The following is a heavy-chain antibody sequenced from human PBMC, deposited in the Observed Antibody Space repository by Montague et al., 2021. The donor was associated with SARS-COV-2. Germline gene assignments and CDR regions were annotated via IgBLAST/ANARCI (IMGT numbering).Heavy chain of an antibody. D-gene: IGHD3-22*01. J-gene: IGHJ4*02. CDR2: ITHRGTS. Sequence: SETLSLTCAVYGGSFSDYFWTWIRQPPGKGLEWIGEITHRGTSNYNPSLKSRVSISVDTSKNQFSLYLGSVTAADTAVYYCARGRQHFNMIVVVMTGGEYYFDSWGQGTLVTVSS. CDR3: ARGRQHFNMIVVVMTGGEYYFDS. V-gene: IGHV4-34*01. CDR1: GGSFSDYF.